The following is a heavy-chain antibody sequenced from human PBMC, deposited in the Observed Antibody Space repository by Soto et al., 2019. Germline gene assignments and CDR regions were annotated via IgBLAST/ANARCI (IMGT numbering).Heavy chain of an antibody. V-gene: IGHV4-30-4*01. D-gene: IGHD3-22*01. CDR1: GASINNNDHY. Sequence: SETLSLTCPVSGASINNNDHYWSWIRQTPGKGLEWIGYVYYSGTKDYIPSLKSRLSMSIDKSQNQFTLKLNSVTAADTATYYCARMSYFYDNWYLDLLGRGTLVTVSS. J-gene: IGHJ2*01. CDR3: ARMSYFYDNWYLDL. CDR2: VYYSGTK.